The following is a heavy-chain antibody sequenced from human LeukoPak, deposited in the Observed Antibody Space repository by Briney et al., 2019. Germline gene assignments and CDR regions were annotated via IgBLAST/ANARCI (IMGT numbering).Heavy chain of an antibody. D-gene: IGHD4-17*01. V-gene: IGHV4-30-2*03. CDR1: GGSISSGGYS. Sequence: SETLSLTCAVSGGSISSGGYSWSWIRQPPGKGLEWIGYIYHSGSTYYNPSLKSRVTISVDTSKNQFSLKLSSVTAADTAVYYCARLAVRDYGVIYYYYGMDVWGQGTTVTVSS. CDR3: ARLAVRDYGVIYYYYGMDV. CDR2: IYHSGST. J-gene: IGHJ6*02.